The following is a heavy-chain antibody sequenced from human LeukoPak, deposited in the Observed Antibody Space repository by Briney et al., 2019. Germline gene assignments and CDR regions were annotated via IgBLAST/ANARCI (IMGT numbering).Heavy chain of an antibody. V-gene: IGHV3-30-3*01. CDR1: GFTFSSYA. D-gene: IGHD6-13*01. J-gene: IGHJ4*02. Sequence: GGSLRLSCAASGFTFSSYAMHWVRQAPGKGLEWVAGISYDGSNKYYADSVKGRFTISRDNSKNTLYLQMNSLRAEDTAVYYCARDREPNIAPLDYWGQGTLVTVSS. CDR3: ARDREPNIAPLDY. CDR2: ISYDGSNK.